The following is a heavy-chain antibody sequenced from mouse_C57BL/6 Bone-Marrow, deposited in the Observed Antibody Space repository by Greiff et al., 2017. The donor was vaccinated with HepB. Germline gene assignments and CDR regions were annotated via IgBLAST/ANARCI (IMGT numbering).Heavy chain of an antibody. J-gene: IGHJ1*03. V-gene: IGHV1-55*01. D-gene: IGHD1-1*01. CDR2: IYPGSGST. CDR1: GYTFTSYW. CDR3: ARPYFWYIEF. Sequence: QVHVKQPGAELVKPGASVKMSCKASGYTFTSYWINWVKQRPGQGLEWIGDIYPGSGSTNYNEKFKSKATLTVDTSSSTAYMQLSSLTSEDSAVYYCARPYFWYIEFWGTGTTVTVSA.